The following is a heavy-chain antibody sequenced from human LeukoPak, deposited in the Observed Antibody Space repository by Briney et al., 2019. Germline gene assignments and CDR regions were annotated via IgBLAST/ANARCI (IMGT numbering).Heavy chain of an antibody. V-gene: IGHV3-20*01. D-gene: IGHD6-19*01. CDR2: INWNGGST. CDR3: ARGDSSGWYLGAFDI. CDR1: GITFDDYG. Sequence: PGGSLRLSCAASGITFDDYGVSWGRHAPGKGVECASRINWNGGSTGYADSVKGRFTISRDNAKNSLYLQMNSLRAEDTALYHCARGDSSGWYLGAFDIWGQGTMVTVSS. J-gene: IGHJ3*02.